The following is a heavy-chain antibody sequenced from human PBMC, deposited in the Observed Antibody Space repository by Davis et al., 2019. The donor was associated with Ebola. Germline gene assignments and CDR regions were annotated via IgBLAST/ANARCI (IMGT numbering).Heavy chain of an antibody. V-gene: IGHV3-30*03. CDR2: ISYDGSNK. D-gene: IGHD4-17*01. Sequence: GESLKISCAASGFTFSSYGMHWVRQAPGKGLEWVAVISYDGSNKYYADSVKGRFTISRDNSKNTLYLQMNSLRAEDTAVYYCARDDYGDYVSSPYYYGIDVWGKGTTVTVSS. J-gene: IGHJ6*04. CDR1: GFTFSSYG. CDR3: ARDDYGDYVSSPYYYGIDV.